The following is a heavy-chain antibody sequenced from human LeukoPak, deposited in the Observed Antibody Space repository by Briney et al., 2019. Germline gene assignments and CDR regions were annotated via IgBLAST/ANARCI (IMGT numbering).Heavy chain of an antibody. Sequence: SVKVSCKASGGTFSSYAISWVRQAPGQGLEWMGRIIPILGIANYAQKFRGRVTITADKSTSTAYMELSSLRSEDTAVYYCARSTYYYDSSGYYPYWGQGTLVTVSS. J-gene: IGHJ4*02. CDR3: ARSTYYYDSSGYYPY. CDR1: GGTFSSYA. D-gene: IGHD3-22*01. V-gene: IGHV1-69*04. CDR2: IIPILGIA.